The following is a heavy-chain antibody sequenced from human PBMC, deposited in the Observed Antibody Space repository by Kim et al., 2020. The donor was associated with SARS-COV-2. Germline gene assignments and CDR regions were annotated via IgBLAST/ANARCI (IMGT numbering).Heavy chain of an antibody. CDR1: GFTFSTYS. Sequence: GGSLRLSCEASGFTFSTYSMSWVRQAPGKGLEWVSYILSSGGIMYHADSVKGRFTISRDNAKDSLYLQMNSLRDEDTAVYYCARFRNYGMDVWGQGTTVTVSS. CDR3: ARFRNYGMDV. CDR2: ILSSGGIM. V-gene: IGHV3-48*02. J-gene: IGHJ6*02.